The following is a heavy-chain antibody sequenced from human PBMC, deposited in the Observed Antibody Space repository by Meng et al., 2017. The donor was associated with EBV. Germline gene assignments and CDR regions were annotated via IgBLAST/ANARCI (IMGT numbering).Heavy chain of an antibody. CDR2: IRSQVDGRTA. D-gene: IGHD1-26*01. Sequence: VQLVESGGGVVQPGRSLRLSCAASGFTFTSAWMNWVRQAPGKGLEWVGRIRSQVDGRTADYSAPVKGRFTISRDDSKHTLYLQMNSLKIEDSAVYYCTTDEGGSRFWGQGTLVTVSS. J-gene: IGHJ4*02. V-gene: IGHV3-15*01. CDR3: TTDEGGSRF. CDR1: GFTFTSAW.